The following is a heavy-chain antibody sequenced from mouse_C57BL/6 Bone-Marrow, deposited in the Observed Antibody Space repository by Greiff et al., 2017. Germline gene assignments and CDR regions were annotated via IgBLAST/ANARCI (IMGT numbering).Heavy chain of an antibody. D-gene: IGHD2-4*01. Sequence: EVKLEESGPVLVKPGASVKMSCKASGYTFTDYYMNWVKQSHGKSLEWIGVINPYNGGTSYNQKFKGKATLTVDKSSSTAYMELNSLTSEDSAVYYCARSEDYGYAMDYWGQGTSVTVSS. CDR2: INPYNGGT. J-gene: IGHJ4*01. V-gene: IGHV1-19*01. CDR1: GYTFTDYY. CDR3: ARSEDYGYAMDY.